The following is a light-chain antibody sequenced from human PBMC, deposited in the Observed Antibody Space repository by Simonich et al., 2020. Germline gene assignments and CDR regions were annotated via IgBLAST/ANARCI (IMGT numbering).Light chain of an antibody. J-gene: IGLJ3*02. CDR3: CSYAGSYTWV. CDR2: DVR. V-gene: IGLV2-11*01. Sequence: QSALTQPRSVSGYPGQSVTISCTGTSSDVGGYNYVSWYPPHPGKAPKLMFYDVRKRPSGVPDRFSGSKAGNTASLTSSGLQAEDEADYYCCSYAGSYTWVFGGGTKLTVL. CDR1: SSDVGGYNY.